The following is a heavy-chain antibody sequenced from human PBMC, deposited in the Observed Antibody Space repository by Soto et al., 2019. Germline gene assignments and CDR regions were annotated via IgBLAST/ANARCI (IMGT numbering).Heavy chain of an antibody. CDR1: GGSSSGYY. J-gene: IGHJ6*02. CDR3: ARSSYCSSTSCPRPYGMDV. Sequence: PSETLSLTCAVDGGSSSGYYWSWIRHPPGKGLEWIREMNESGSTNYNPSLKSRVTISVDTSKTQFSLKLSSVTAADTAVYYCARSSYCSSTSCPRPYGMDVWGQGTTVTVSS. D-gene: IGHD2-2*01. CDR2: MNESGST. V-gene: IGHV4-34*01.